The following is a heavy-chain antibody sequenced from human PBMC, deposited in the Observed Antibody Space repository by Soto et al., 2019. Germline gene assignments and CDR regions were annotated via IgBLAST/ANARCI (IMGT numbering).Heavy chain of an antibody. Sequence: ASLKVYCKASGYTFTGYYMHCVRQAPGQVLEWMGWINPNSGGTNYAQKFQGRVTMTRDTSVSTAYMELSRLRSDDTAVYYCARAMNTIFGVVTYGMGVWGQGTTVTVSS. CDR3: ARAMNTIFGVVTYGMGV. D-gene: IGHD3-3*01. CDR1: GYTFTGYY. V-gene: IGHV1-2*02. J-gene: IGHJ6*02. CDR2: INPNSGGT.